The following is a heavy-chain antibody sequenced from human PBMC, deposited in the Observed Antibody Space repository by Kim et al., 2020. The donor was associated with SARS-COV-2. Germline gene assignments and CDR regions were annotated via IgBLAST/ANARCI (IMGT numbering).Heavy chain of an antibody. CDR2: IIPIFGTA. Sequence: SVKVSCKASGGTFSSYAISWVRQAPGQGLEWMGGIIPIFGTANYAQKFQGRVTITADESTSTAYMELSSLRSEDTAVYYCARGEQRVWSGYYSSYYYYGMDVWGQGTTVTVSS. CDR1: GGTFSSYA. CDR3: ARGEQRVWSGYYSSYYYYGMDV. V-gene: IGHV1-69*13. D-gene: IGHD3-3*01. J-gene: IGHJ6*02.